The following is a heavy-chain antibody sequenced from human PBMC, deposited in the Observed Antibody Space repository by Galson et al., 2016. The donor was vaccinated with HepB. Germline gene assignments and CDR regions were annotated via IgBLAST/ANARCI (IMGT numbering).Heavy chain of an antibody. CDR2: ISYDGSNK. D-gene: IGHD3-16*02. Sequence: SLRLSCAGSGFSFSNYGMNWVRPAPGNGLEWVAAISYDGSNKDYGDSVKGRFTIFRDNSNNTLSLQMNSLRVEDTALYYCAKDISPLLQGVIGYWGQGTLVTVSS. J-gene: IGHJ4*02. CDR1: GFSFSNYG. CDR3: AKDISPLLQGVIGY. V-gene: IGHV3-30*18.